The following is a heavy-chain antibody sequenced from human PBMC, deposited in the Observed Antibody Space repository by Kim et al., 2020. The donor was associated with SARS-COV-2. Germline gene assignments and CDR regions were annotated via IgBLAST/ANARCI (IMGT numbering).Heavy chain of an antibody. V-gene: IGHV4-61*07. Sequence: SYPSLHRRVTISVDTSTNPFSLKLTSVTAADTAVYYCAAHSSSWGDTFDLWGQGTMVTVSS. CDR3: AAHSSSWGDTFDL. J-gene: IGHJ3*01. D-gene: IGHD6-13*01.